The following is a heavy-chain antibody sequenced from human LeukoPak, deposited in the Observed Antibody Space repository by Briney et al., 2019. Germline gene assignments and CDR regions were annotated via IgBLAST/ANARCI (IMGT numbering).Heavy chain of an antibody. J-gene: IGHJ3*02. CDR1: GGSFSGYY. Sequence: SETLSLTCAVYGGSFSGYYWSWIRQPPGKGLEWIGEINHSGSTNYNPSLKSRVNISVDTSKNQFSLKLSSVTAADTAVYYCARGQGAEYYDFWSGYYTGAFDIWGQGTMVTVSS. CDR2: INHSGST. V-gene: IGHV4-34*01. D-gene: IGHD3-3*01. CDR3: ARGQGAEYYDFWSGYYTGAFDI.